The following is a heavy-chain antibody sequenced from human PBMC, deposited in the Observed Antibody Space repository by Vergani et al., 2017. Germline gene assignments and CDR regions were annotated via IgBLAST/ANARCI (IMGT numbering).Heavy chain of an antibody. J-gene: IGHJ5*02. V-gene: IGHV4-38-2*01. CDR1: GYSISSGYY. CDR3: ASTVYWFDP. Sequence: QVQLQESGPGLVKPSETLSLTCAVSGYSISSGYYWGWIRQPPGKGLGWIGSIYHSGSTYYNPSLKSRVTISVDTSKNQFSLKLSSVTAADTAVYYCASTVYWFDPWGQGTLVTVSS. D-gene: IGHD4-11*01. CDR2: IYHSGST.